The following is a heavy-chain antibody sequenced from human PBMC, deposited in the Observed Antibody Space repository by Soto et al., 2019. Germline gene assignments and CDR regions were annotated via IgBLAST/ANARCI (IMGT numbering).Heavy chain of an antibody. V-gene: IGHV3-30*18. Sequence: QVQLVESGGGVVQPGRSVRLSCAASGFTFSSSGMHWVRQAPGKGLEWVAVTSFDGSSGYYADYVRGRFTISRDNSNNTLYLQMNSLRAEDTAVYYCAKSPPAVAGYFDYWGQGTLVTVSS. CDR2: TSFDGSSG. J-gene: IGHJ4*02. CDR1: GFTFSSSG. CDR3: AKSPPAVAGYFDY. D-gene: IGHD6-19*01.